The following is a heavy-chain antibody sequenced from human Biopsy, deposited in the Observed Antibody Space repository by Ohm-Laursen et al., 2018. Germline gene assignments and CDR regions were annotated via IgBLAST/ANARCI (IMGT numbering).Heavy chain of an antibody. V-gene: IGHV4-59*01. CDR2: IYYSGST. Sequence: TLSLTCTASGGSISSDYWSWIRQTPGKGLEWIGYIYYSGSTNYNPSLKSRVTISVDTSKNQFSLRLNSVTAADTAVYYCARATNSTGWPYYYFYGMDVWGQGTTVTVSS. J-gene: IGHJ6*02. D-gene: IGHD2/OR15-2a*01. CDR3: ARATNSTGWPYYYFYGMDV. CDR1: GGSISSDY.